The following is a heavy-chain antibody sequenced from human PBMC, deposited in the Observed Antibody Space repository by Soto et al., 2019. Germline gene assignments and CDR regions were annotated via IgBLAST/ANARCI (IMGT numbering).Heavy chain of an antibody. D-gene: IGHD1-1*01. CDR2: IYYSGSS. CDR3: ASHPLNWSDDDS. J-gene: IGHJ4*02. CDR1: GGSITISEYY. V-gene: IGHV4-39*01. Sequence: TLSLTCTVSGGSITISEYYWAWIRQPPGKGLQFVGTIYYSGSSYSNPSLKSRLSMSVDTSKNQFSLTMKSVTAADTGVYYCASHPLNWSDDDSWGQGVLVTVSS.